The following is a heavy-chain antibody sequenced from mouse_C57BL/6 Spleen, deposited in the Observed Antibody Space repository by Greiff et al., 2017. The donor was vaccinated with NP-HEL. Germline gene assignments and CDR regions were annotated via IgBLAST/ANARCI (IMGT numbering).Heavy chain of an antibody. Sequence: VQLQQPGAELVRPGSSVKLSCMASGYTFTSYWMHWVKQRPIQGLEWIGNIDPSDSETHYNQKFKDKATLTVDKSSSTAYMQLSSLTSEDSAVYYCARGNYGSSYDYFDYWGQGTTLTVSS. CDR3: ARGNYGSSYDYFDY. D-gene: IGHD1-1*01. CDR2: IDPSDSET. CDR1: GYTFTSYW. V-gene: IGHV1-52*01. J-gene: IGHJ2*01.